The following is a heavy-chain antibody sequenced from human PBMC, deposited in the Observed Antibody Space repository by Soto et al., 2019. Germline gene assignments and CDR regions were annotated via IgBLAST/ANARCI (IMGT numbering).Heavy chain of an antibody. V-gene: IGHV3-23*01. CDR3: AKDGMRGIHSDN. J-gene: IGHJ4*02. CDR2: ISVSAGTT. Sequence: EVQLLESGGGLVQPGGSLRLSCAASGLTFSSYPMSWVRQAPGKGLQWVSSISVSAGTTYYADSVKGRFTISRDNSKNTLYLQMNRLRAEDTAVYYCAKDGMRGIHSDNWGQGTLVTVSS. CDR1: GLTFSSYP.